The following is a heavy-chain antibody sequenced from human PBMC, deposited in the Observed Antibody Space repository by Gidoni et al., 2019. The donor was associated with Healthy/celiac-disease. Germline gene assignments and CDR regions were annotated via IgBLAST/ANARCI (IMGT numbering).Heavy chain of an antibody. Sequence: EVQLVESGGGLVQPGRSLRLSCAASGFTFYDYAMHCVRQAPGKGLEWVSGISCNSGSIGYADSVKGRFTISRDNAKNSLYLQMNSLRAEDTALYYCAKDRGYQPLPLTHLDYWGQGTLVTVSS. V-gene: IGHV3-9*01. CDR1: GFTFYDYA. CDR2: ISCNSGSI. CDR3: AKDRGYQPLPLTHLDY. D-gene: IGHD2-2*01. J-gene: IGHJ4*02.